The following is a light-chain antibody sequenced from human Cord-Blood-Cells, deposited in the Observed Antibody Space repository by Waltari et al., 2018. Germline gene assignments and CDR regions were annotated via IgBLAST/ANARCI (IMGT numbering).Light chain of an antibody. CDR3: SSYTSSSVV. V-gene: IGLV2-14*01. CDR2: DVS. Sequence: QSALTQPASVSGSPGQSITISCPGTSSDVGGYHYVSWYQQHPGKAPKLMIYDVSNRPSGCSNRFSGSKSGNTASLTISGLQAEDEADYYCSSYTSSSVVFGGGTKLTVL. CDR1: SSDVGGYHY. J-gene: IGLJ2*01.